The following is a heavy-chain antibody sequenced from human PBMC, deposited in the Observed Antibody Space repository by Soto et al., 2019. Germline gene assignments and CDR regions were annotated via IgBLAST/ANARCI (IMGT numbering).Heavy chain of an antibody. Sequence: SETLSLTCTVPGDSINNYYWSWIRQPPGKRLEWIGYIYYTGSPTYNPSLESRVTMSVDTSKNQFSLKLNSVNAADPAVSYCAKYRRTEPEGFTLVYLGPGTLLTVYS. CDR2: IYYTGSP. D-gene: IGHD2-2*01. J-gene: IGHJ4*02. V-gene: IGHV4-59*01. CDR1: GDSINNYY. CDR3: AKYRRTEPEGFTLVY.